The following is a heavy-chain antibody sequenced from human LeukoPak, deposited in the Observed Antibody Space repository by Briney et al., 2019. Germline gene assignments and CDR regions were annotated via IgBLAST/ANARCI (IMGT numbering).Heavy chain of an antibody. J-gene: IGHJ4*02. D-gene: IGHD3-22*01. CDR1: GFTFDDYA. CDR3: AKAAQLTYYDGSGYYGY. V-gene: IGHV3-9*01. Sequence: GGSLRLSCAASGFTFDDYAMHWVRQAPGKGLEWVSGISWNSGSIGYADSVKGRFTISRDNAKNSLYLQMNSLRAEDTALYYCAKAAQLTYYDGSGYYGYWGQGTLVTVSS. CDR2: ISWNSGSI.